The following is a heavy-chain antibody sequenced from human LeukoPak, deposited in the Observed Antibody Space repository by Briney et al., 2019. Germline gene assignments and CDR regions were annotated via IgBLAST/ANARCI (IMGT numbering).Heavy chain of an antibody. V-gene: IGHV4-59*01. CDR2: IYYSGNT. CDR3: ARDLGASPGINWFDP. J-gene: IGHJ5*02. CDR1: GGSISSYY. Sequence: PSETLSLTCTVSGGSISSYYWSWIWQPPGKGLEWIGYIYYSGNTDYNPSLTSRVTMSVDTSKNQLSLKLTSVTAADTAVYYCARDLGASPGINWFDPWGQGTLVTVSS. D-gene: IGHD2/OR15-2a*01.